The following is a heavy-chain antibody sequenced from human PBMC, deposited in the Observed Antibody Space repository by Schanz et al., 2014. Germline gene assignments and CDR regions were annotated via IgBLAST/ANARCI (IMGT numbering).Heavy chain of an antibody. Sequence: QAQLVESGGGVVQPGRSLRLSCVASGFTFISYDIHWVRQAPGKGLEWVAVISYDGTNEYYAESVKGRFTISRDNAKNTFYLHMNSLRNEDTAVYYCAREDCSATSCYFRYWGQGTLVTVSS. CDR2: ISYDGTNE. J-gene: IGHJ4*02. CDR1: GFTFISYD. D-gene: IGHD2-21*01. V-gene: IGHV3-30*03. CDR3: AREDCSATSCYFRY.